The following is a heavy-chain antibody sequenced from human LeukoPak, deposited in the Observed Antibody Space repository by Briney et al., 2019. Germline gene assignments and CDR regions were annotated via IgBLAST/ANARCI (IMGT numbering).Heavy chain of an antibody. CDR2: INPNSGAT. D-gene: IGHD1-26*01. CDR3: ASVYSAKDLAQLDY. CDR1: GYTFTDYY. J-gene: IGHJ4*02. V-gene: IGHV1-2*02. Sequence: ASVKVSCKASGYTFTDYYVHWVRQAPGQGLEWMGWINPNSGATKYAQKFQGRVTMPRVTSIRTAYMELTILTSDDTAMYYCASVYSAKDLAQLDYWGQGTLVTVSS.